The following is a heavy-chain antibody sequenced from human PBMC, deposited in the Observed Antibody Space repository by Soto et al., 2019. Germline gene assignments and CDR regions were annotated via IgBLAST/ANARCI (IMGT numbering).Heavy chain of an antibody. D-gene: IGHD3-16*02. Sequence: QVHLKESGPGLVKPSQTLSLYCAVSGASISSDAYQWSWIRQHPGKGLGWVGILSSRGRTYYNPSPNRRLTISAHSSKRQFSLHLTSVTAADTAMYFCARYRFTGTWSNFDYWCQRTLVTVSS. CDR2: LSSRGRT. V-gene: IGHV4-31*11. J-gene: IGHJ4*02. CDR3: ARYRFTGTWSNFDY. CDR1: GASISSDAYQ.